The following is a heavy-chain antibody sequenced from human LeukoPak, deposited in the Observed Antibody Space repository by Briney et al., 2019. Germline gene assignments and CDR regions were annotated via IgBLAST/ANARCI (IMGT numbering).Heavy chain of an antibody. CDR3: ARVDTALNH. V-gene: IGHV1-2*02. J-gene: IGHJ4*02. Sequence: ASVKVSCKASGYTFIHYYIHWLRQAPGQGLEWMGWINPNSGDTNYAQKFQGRVTMTRDTSTTTVYMELSSLRSDDTAVYFCARVDTALNHWGQGTLVTVSS. CDR2: INPNSGDT. CDR1: GYTFIHYY. D-gene: IGHD5-18*01.